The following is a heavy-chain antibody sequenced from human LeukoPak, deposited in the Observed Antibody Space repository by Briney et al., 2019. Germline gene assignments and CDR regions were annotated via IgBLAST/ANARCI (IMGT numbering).Heavy chain of an antibody. J-gene: IGHJ3*02. V-gene: IGHV3-53*01. D-gene: IGHD2-21*02. CDR2: IYSGGST. CDR1: GFTVSSNY. Sequence: GGSLRLSCAASGFTVSSNYMSWVRQAPGKGLEWVSVIYSGGSTYYADSVKGRFTISSDNSKNTLYLQMNSLRAEDTAVYYCARDSLVTAAFDIWGQGTMVAVSS. CDR3: ARDSLVTAAFDI.